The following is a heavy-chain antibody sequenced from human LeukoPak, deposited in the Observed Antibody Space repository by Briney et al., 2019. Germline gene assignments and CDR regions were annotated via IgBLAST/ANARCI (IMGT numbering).Heavy chain of an antibody. D-gene: IGHD2-2*02. J-gene: IGHJ6*02. CDR2: VYHNGTP. CDR3: ATAPILRGEGGEHYKYGMDV. CDR1: VGSINSGNW. V-gene: IGHV4-4*02. Sequence: SETLSLTCAVSVGSINSGNWWSWVRQSPGKGLEWIGEVYHNGTPNYNPSLKSRVTISADTFKNHFSLKMTSVTAADTAVYYCATAPILRGEGGEHYKYGMDVWGQGTTVIVSS.